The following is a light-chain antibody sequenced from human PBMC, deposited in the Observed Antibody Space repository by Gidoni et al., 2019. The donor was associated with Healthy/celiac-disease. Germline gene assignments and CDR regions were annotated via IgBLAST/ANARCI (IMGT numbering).Light chain of an antibody. J-gene: IGKJ4*01. CDR2: AAS. CDR1: QGISNY. Sequence: DIQMTPSPSSLSASVGDRVTIPCRASQGISNYLAGYQQKPGKVPKRLIYAASTLQSGVPSRFSGSGSGTDFTLTISSRQPEDVATYYCQKYNSAPFTFGGXTKVEIK. V-gene: IGKV1-27*01. CDR3: QKYNSAPFT.